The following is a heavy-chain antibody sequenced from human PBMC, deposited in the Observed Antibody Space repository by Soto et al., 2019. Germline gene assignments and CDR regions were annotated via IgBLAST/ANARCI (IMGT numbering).Heavy chain of an antibody. CDR3: ASHHGYTSSSY. CDR1: GFTFSSYG. J-gene: IGHJ4*02. V-gene: IGHV3-30*03. D-gene: IGHD6-13*01. CDR2: ISYDGSKK. Sequence: GGSLRLSCAASGFTFSSYGMHWVRQAPGKGLEWVAVISYDGSKKYHADSVKGRFTISRDNSQNTLYLQMNSLRAEDTAVYYCASHHGYTSSSYWGQGTLVTASS.